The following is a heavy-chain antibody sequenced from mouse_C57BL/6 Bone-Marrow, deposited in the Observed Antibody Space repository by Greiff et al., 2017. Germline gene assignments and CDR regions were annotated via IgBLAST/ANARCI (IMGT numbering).Heavy chain of an antibody. CDR1: GYTFTSYW. CDR3: ARRSDY. Sequence: VQLQQPGAELVRPGTSVKLSCKASGYTFTSYWMNWVKQRPGQGLEWIGVIDPSDSYTNYNQKFKGKATLTVDTSSSTAYMQLSSLTSEDSAVYYCARRSDYWGQGTTLTVSS. J-gene: IGHJ2*01. V-gene: IGHV1-59*01. CDR2: IDPSDSYT.